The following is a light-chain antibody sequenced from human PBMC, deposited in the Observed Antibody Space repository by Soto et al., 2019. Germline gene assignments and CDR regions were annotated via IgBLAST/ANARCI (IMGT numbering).Light chain of an antibody. Sequence: EIVLTQSPGTLSLFPGERATLSCRASQSVSSTYLAWYQQKPGQAPRLLIYGVSSRATGIPDRFSGSGSGTDFTLTISRLEPEDFAVYYCQPYETSLPWTFGQGTKVEIK. J-gene: IGKJ1*01. CDR2: GVS. CDR3: QPYETSLPWT. CDR1: QSVSSTY. V-gene: IGKV3-20*01.